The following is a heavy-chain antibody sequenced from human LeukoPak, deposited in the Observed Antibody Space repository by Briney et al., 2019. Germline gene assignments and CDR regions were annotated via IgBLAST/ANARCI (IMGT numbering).Heavy chain of an antibody. V-gene: IGHV3-9*03. CDR2: ISWNSGSI. J-gene: IGHJ4*02. Sequence: GRSLRLSCAASGFTFGDYAMHWVRQAPGEGLEWVSGISWNSGSIGYADSVKGRFTISRDNAKNSLYLQMNSLRAEDMALYYCAKTTVTTLGLGPYYFDYWGQGTLVTVSS. CDR1: GFTFGDYA. CDR3: AKTTVTTLGLGPYYFDY. D-gene: IGHD4-17*01.